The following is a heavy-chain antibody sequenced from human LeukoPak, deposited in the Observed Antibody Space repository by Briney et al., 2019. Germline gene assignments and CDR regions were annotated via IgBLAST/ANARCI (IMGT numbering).Heavy chain of an antibody. V-gene: IGHV3-7*01. CDR1: GFTFRSHW. J-gene: IGHJ4*02. Sequence: GGSLRLSCAASGFTFRSHWMSWVRQAPGKGLEWVANINADGSEKFYVDSMKGRFSISRDNAENSVSLQMSSLRGEDTAGYYCARESRGYNILTGYYTQLDYWGQGTRVTVSS. CDR2: INADGSEK. CDR3: ARESRGYNILTGYYTQLDY. D-gene: IGHD3-9*01.